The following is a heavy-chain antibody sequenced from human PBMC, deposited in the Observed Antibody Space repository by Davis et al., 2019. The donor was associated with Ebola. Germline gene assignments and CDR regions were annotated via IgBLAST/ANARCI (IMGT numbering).Heavy chain of an antibody. Sequence: SWVRQAPGKGLEWIGEIYHSGSTNYNPSLKSRVTISVDKSKNQFSLKLSSVTAADTAVYYCARDLTMVRGASMDVWGKGTTVTVSS. D-gene: IGHD3-10*01. J-gene: IGHJ6*04. CDR3: ARDLTMVRGASMDV. V-gene: IGHV4-4*02. CDR2: IYHSGST.